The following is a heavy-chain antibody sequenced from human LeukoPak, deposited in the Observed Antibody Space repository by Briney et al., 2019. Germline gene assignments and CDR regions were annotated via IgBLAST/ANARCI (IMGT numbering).Heavy chain of an antibody. CDR1: GFTFSKYA. J-gene: IGHJ4*02. CDR3: AKDLEAVAGTIVNDY. Sequence: GGSLRLSCAVSGFTFSKYAMNWVRQGPGKGLEWVSGIGASGETTYYADSVQGRFTISRDNSKNTLYLQLNRLRAEDTGVYFCAKDLEAVAGTIVNDYWGQGTLVTVSS. CDR2: IGASGETT. D-gene: IGHD6-19*01. V-gene: IGHV3-23*01.